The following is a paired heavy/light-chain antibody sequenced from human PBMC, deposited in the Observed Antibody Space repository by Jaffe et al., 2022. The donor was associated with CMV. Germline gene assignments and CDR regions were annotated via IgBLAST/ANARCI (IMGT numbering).Heavy chain of an antibody. V-gene: IGHV3-23*01. D-gene: IGHD2-21*01. CDR2: ISGSGNNT. CDR1: GFIFRNYA. CDR3: AKDLWYETNFSAFEI. J-gene: IGHJ3*02. Sequence: EVQLLESGGGLVQPGGSLRLSCTASGFIFRNYAMSWVRQGPGKGLEWVSAISGSGNNTYYAEFVKGRFTISRDNSKNTLYLQMSSLRAEDTAEYYCAKDLWYETNFSAFEIWGRGTMVTVSS.
Light chain of an antibody. CDR3: MQAQHTPLT. CDR2: LGS. J-gene: IGKJ4*01. V-gene: IGKV2-28*01. CDR1: QSLLHTNGYHY. Sequence: IVMTQSPLSLPVTPGEPASISCRSSQSLLHTNGYHYLDWYLQKPGQSPQLLIYLGSYRASGVPDRFSGSGSGTDFTLKITRVEAEDVGVYYCMQAQHTPLTFGGGTKVEIK.